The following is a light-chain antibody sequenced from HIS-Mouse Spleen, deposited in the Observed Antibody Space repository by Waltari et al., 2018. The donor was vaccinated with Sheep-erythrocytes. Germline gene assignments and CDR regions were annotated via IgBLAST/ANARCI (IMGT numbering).Light chain of an antibody. CDR1: SSDVGGYNY. Sequence: QSALTHPASVSGSPGQSITISCTGTSSDVGGYNYVSWYQQHPGKAPKLMIDDVSNRPSGVSNRFSGSKSGNTASLTIYGLQAEDEADYYCSSYTSSSTWVFGGGTKLTVL. V-gene: IGLV2-14*03. J-gene: IGLJ3*02. CDR3: SSYTSSSTWV. CDR2: DVS.